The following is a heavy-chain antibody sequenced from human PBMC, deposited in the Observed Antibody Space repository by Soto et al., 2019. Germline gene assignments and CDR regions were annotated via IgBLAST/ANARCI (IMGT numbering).Heavy chain of an antibody. D-gene: IGHD3-16*01. Sequence: SETLSLTCTVYGDSITNNHWWSWVRQPPGKGPELIGEIYHTGIANYNPSLESRVAFSVDKSKNQFSLSLTSVTAADTAVYYCVSKLGPYYYGLDVWGQGATVTVSS. CDR2: IYHTGIA. V-gene: IGHV4-4*02. CDR3: VSKLGPYYYGLDV. CDR1: GDSITNNHW. J-gene: IGHJ6*02.